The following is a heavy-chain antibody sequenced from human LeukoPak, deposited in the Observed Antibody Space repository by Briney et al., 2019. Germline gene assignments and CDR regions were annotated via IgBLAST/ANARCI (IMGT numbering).Heavy chain of an antibody. J-gene: IGHJ5*02. V-gene: IGHV4-34*01. CDR1: GGSFSGYY. CDR3: ARYSSSGGNWFDP. Sequence: SETLSLTCAVYGGSFSGYYWSWIRQPPGKGLEWIGSIYYSGSTYYNPSLKSRVTISVDTSKNQFSLKLSSVTAADTAVYYCARYSSSGGNWFDPWGQGTLVTVSS. D-gene: IGHD6-6*01. CDR2: IYYSGST.